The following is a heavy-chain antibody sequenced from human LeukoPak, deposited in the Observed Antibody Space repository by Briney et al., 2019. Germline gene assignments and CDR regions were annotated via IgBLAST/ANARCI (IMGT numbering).Heavy chain of an antibody. CDR3: AREYYYGSGSFDY. CDR2: ISSSGSTI. D-gene: IGHD3-10*01. J-gene: IGHJ4*02. V-gene: IGHV3-48*03. CDR1: GYTFSSYE. Sequence: GGSLRLSCAASGYTFSSYEMNWVRQAPGKGLEWVSYISSSGSTIYYADSVKGRFTISRDNAKNSLYLQMNSLRAEDTAVYYCAREYYYGSGSFDYWGQGTLVTVSS.